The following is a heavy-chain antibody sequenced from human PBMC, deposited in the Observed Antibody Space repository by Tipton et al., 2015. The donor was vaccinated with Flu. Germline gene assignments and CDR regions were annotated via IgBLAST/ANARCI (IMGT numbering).Heavy chain of an antibody. J-gene: IGHJ4*02. CDR1: GGSLSSFY. CDR3: ARGSGSGTHVMFDY. V-gene: IGHV4-4*07. D-gene: IGHD3-10*01. CDR2: IYSSGST. Sequence: TLSLTCTVSGGSLSSFYWSWIRQPAGKGLEYIGRIYSSGSTNYNPSSKSRVSMSLDASKTQFSLNLNSVTAADTAMYYCARGSGSGTHVMFDYWGQGTLVTVSS.